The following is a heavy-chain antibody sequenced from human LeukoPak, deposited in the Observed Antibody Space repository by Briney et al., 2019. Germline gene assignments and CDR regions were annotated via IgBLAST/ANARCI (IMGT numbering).Heavy chain of an antibody. D-gene: IGHD5-18*01. CDR3: ARGWIQLGIDY. Sequence: SETLSLTCTVSGGSISSYYWHWIRQPPGKGLEWIGYIYYSGNINYNPSLRSRVTISVDTSKNQFSLKLSSVTAADTAVYYCARGWIQLGIDYWGQGTLVTVSS. J-gene: IGHJ4*02. CDR1: GGSISSYY. CDR2: IYYSGNI. V-gene: IGHV4-59*01.